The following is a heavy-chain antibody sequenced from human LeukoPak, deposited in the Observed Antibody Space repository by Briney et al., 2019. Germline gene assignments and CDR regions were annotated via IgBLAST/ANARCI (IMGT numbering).Heavy chain of an antibody. CDR2: ISSNGDTT. CDR1: GFTFSSHA. CDR3: TRGWQSDY. Sequence: GGSLRLSCAVSGFTFSSHAMHWVRQAPGKGLQYVSVISSNGDTTYYANSVKGRSTISRDNSKSTLYLEMGSLRDEDMAVYYCTRGWQSDYWGQGTLVTVSS. J-gene: IGHJ4*02. D-gene: IGHD6-19*01. V-gene: IGHV3-64*01.